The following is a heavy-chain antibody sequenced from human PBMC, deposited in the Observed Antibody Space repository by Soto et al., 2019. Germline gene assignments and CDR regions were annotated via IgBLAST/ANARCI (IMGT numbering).Heavy chain of an antibody. CDR2: IDPSDSDI. J-gene: IGHJ4*01. D-gene: IGHD3-3*01. CDR1: GYRFASYR. CDR3: ARSFCDNFDY. Sequence: PGESLKISCKGSGYRFASYRIAWVRQMPGKGLEWMGIIDPSDSDIRYSPSIQGQVTISADKSISTAYLQWSSLKASDTAIYYCARSFCDNFDYWGHGTLVTVSS. V-gene: IGHV5-51*01.